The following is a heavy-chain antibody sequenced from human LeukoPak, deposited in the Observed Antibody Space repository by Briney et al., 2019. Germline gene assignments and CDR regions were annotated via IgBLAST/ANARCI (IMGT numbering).Heavy chain of an antibody. CDR2: INPSGGST. V-gene: IGHV1-46*01. D-gene: IGHD6-13*01. CDR1: GYTFTSYY. CDR3: ARDSGMKQQLDYFDY. J-gene: IGHJ4*02. Sequence: GASVKVSCKASGYTFTSYYMHWVRQAPGQGLEWMGIINPSGGSTSYTQKFQGRVAMTRDTSTSTVYMELSSLRSEDTAVYYCARDSGMKQQLDYFDYWGREPWSPSPQ.